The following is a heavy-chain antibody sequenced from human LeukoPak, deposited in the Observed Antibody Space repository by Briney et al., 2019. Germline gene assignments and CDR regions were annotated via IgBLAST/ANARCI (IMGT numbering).Heavy chain of an antibody. D-gene: IGHD6-19*01. CDR2: ISYDGSNK. Sequence: GRSLRLSCAASGFTFSSYAMHWVRQAPGKGLEWVAVISYDGSNKYYADSVKGRFTISRDNSKNTLYLQMNSLRAEDTAVYYCAREEVAGTNWFDPWGQGTLVTVSS. CDR1: GFTFSSYA. V-gene: IGHV3-30-3*01. J-gene: IGHJ5*02. CDR3: AREEVAGTNWFDP.